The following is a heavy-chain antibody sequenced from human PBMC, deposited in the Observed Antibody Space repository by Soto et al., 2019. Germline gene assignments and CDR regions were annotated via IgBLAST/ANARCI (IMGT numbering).Heavy chain of an antibody. J-gene: IGHJ6*02. CDR2: MFYSGLT. V-gene: IGHV4-39*01. CDR1: GYSVTSSDYY. CDR3: APLSVSLSGPYGIHA. Sequence: PXETLSLTCSVSGYSVTSSDYYWAWIRQPPGKGLEWIGSMFYSGLTYYNPSLKSRVTLSVDTSKNQFSVRLNSVTAADTAVYYCAPLSVSLSGPYGIHAWRQGTTVTVSS. D-gene: IGHD2-15*01.